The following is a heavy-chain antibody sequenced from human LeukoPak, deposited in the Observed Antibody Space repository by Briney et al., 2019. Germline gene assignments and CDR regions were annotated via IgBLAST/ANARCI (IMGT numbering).Heavy chain of an antibody. Sequence: PGGSLRLSCAASGFTFSNHGMHWVRQAPGKGLEWVAVIWYDGGNKYYADSVTGRFAVSRDNYKNTFDLQMDSLRADDTAVYYCARDISSRRLDHWGQGTLVTVSS. CDR2: IWYDGGNK. CDR1: GFTFSNHG. CDR3: ARDISSRRLDH. V-gene: IGHV3-33*01. J-gene: IGHJ4*02. D-gene: IGHD6-6*01.